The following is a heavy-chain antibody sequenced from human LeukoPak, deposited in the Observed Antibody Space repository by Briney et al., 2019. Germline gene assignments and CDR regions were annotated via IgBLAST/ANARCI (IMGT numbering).Heavy chain of an antibody. D-gene: IGHD3-16*01. CDR3: AKVGVQANPQRAFDY. CDR2: IRYDGSNK. V-gene: IGHV3-30*02. Sequence: PGVSLRLFCAASGYTFSTYDMHWARQATGKGLEWVAFIRYDGSNKKYADSVKGRFTISRDNSKNTLYLQMKRLRAEDTAVYYCAKVGVQANPQRAFDYWGQGTLVTVSS. J-gene: IGHJ4*02. CDR1: GYTFSTYD.